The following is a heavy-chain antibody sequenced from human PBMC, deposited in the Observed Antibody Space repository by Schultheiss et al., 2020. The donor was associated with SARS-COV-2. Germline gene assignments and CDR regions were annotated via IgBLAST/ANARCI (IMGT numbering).Heavy chain of an antibody. D-gene: IGHD5-12*01. Sequence: GGSLRLSCAASGFTFSNAWMSWVRQAPGKGLEWVANIKQDGSEKHYVDSVKGRFTISRDNAKNSLYLQMNSLRDDDTAVYYCARGGGYGRHDVWGQGTLVTVSS. V-gene: IGHV3-7*03. J-gene: IGHJ4*02. CDR2: IKQDGSEK. CDR3: ARGGGYGRHDV. CDR1: GFTFSNAW.